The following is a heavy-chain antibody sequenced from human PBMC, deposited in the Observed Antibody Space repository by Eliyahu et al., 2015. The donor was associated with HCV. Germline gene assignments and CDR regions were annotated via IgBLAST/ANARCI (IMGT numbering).Heavy chain of an antibody. D-gene: IGHD3-10*01. V-gene: IGHV3-74*01. Sequence: EVQLVESGGGLVQPGGSLRLSCVGSGFXFSAYWMNWVRQAPGKGLMWVARIKSDGTSTAYADSVKGRFTISRDDAKNTVSLQMNSLRAEDTAVYYCARSAGGGMYFGEAALYFDFWGQGTLVTVSS. CDR2: IKSDGTST. CDR3: ARSAGGGMYFGEAALYFDF. CDR1: GFXFSAYW. J-gene: IGHJ4*02.